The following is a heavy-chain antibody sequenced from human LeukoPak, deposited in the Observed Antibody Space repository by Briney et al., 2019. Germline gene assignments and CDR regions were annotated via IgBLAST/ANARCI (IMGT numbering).Heavy chain of an antibody. CDR2: IKEDGGEK. V-gene: IGHV3-7*01. CDR3: ARGWFGELLSHFDY. CDR1: GFTFSSYW. J-gene: IGHJ4*02. Sequence: GGSLRLSCAASGFTFSSYWMSWVRQAPGKGLEWVANIKEDGGEKYSVDSVKGRFTISRDNAMNSLYLEMNSLRAEDTAVYYCARGWFGELLSHFDYWGQGTLVTVSS. D-gene: IGHD3-10*01.